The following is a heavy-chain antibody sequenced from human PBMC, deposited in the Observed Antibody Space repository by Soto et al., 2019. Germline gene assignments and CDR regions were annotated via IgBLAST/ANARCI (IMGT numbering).Heavy chain of an antibody. D-gene: IGHD3-3*01. V-gene: IGHV4-34*01. CDR1: GGSFSGYH. Sequence: SETLSLTCAVYGGSFSGYHWSWIRQPPGKGLEWIGEINHSGSTNYNPSLKSRVTISVDTSKNQFSLKLSSVTAADTAVYYCAREGQYYDFWSGYFDYYYYGMDVWGQGTTVTVSS. CDR3: AREGQYYDFWSGYFDYYYYGMDV. J-gene: IGHJ6*02. CDR2: INHSGST.